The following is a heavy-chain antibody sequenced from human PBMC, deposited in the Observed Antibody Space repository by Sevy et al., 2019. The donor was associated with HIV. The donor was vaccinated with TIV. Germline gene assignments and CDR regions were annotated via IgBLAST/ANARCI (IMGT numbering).Heavy chain of an antibody. V-gene: IGHV1-69*13. CDR3: ARINVIVVVPAAPRGWFDP. CDR1: GGTFSSYA. J-gene: IGHJ5*02. CDR2: IIPIFGTA. Sequence: ASVKVSCKASGGTFSSYAISWVRQAPGQGLEWMGGIIPIFGTANYAQKFQGRVTITADESTSTAYMELSSLRSEDTAVYYCARINVIVVVPAAPRGWFDPWGQGTLVTVSS. D-gene: IGHD2-2*01.